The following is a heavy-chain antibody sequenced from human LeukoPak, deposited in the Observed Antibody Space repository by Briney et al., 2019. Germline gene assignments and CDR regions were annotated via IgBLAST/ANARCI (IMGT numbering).Heavy chain of an antibody. D-gene: IGHD6-13*01. CDR2: INPNSGAT. Sequence: ASVKVSCKASGYTXNGYYIQGVRQAPGQGLDWMGLINPNSGATIYSKKFQGRVTMSRDTSISTAYMELYRLRSDDTAVYFCARDRLGLSSPGYYYYGMDVWGQGTTVTVSS. V-gene: IGHV1-2*02. CDR3: ARDRLGLSSPGYYYYGMDV. CDR1: GYTXNGYY. J-gene: IGHJ6*02.